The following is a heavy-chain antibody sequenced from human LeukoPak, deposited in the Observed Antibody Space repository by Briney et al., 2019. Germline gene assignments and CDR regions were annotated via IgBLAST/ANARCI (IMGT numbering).Heavy chain of an antibody. CDR2: VSTSGRT. CDR3: ARSVSYYYYYMDV. V-gene: IGHV4-4*07. Sequence: PSETLSLTCTVSGGSITTYYWSWIRQPAGKGLEWIGRVSTSGRTNYNPSLKSRVTISVDTSKNQFSLKLSSVTAADTAVYYCARSVSYYYYYMDVWGKGTTVTVSS. CDR1: GGSITTYY. J-gene: IGHJ6*03.